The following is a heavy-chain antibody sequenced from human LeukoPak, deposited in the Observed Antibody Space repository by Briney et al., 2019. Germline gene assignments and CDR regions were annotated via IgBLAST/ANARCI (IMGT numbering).Heavy chain of an antibody. CDR2: IYYSGST. D-gene: IGHD3-10*01. Sequence: SETLSLTCTVSGGSISSSSYYWSWIRQPPGKGLEWIGYIYYSGSTNYNPSLKSRVTISVDTSKNQFSLKLSSVTAADTAVYYCARGALLWFGELSYYFDYWGQGTLVTVSS. CDR3: ARGALLWFGELSYYFDY. CDR1: GGSISSSSYY. V-gene: IGHV4-61*01. J-gene: IGHJ4*02.